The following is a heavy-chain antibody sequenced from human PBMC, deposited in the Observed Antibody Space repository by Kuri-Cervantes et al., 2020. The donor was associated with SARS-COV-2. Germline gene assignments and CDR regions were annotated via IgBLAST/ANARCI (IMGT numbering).Heavy chain of an antibody. CDR1: GFTFSSNT. CDR2: TSYDGNKK. V-gene: IGHV3-30*04. J-gene: IGHJ4*02. CDR3: ARGYSSFLIDGLFDY. Sequence: GESLKISCAVSGFTFSSNTMHWVRQAPGKGLEWGAITSYDGNKKYYADSVKGRFTISRDNSKNTLYLQMNSLRAEDTAVYYCARGYSSFLIDGLFDYWGQGTLVTVSS. D-gene: IGHD6-13*01.